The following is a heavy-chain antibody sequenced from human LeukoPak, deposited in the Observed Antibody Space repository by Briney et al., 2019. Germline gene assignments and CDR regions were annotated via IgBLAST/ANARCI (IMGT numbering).Heavy chain of an antibody. CDR2: IKSKTDGGTT. Sequence: GGSLRLSCAASGFTFSNAWMSWVRQAPGKGLEWVGRIKSKTDGGTTDYAAPVKGRFTISRDDSKNTLYLQMNSLKTEGTAVYYCTTDRGYYDSSGYYWDDAFDIWGQGTMVTVSS. D-gene: IGHD3-22*01. V-gene: IGHV3-15*01. J-gene: IGHJ3*02. CDR3: TTDRGYYDSSGYYWDDAFDI. CDR1: GFTFSNAW.